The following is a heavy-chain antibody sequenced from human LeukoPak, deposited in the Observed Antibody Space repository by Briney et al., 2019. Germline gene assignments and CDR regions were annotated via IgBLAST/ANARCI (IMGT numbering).Heavy chain of an antibody. CDR3: ARLVEEMATIPYFDY. J-gene: IGHJ4*02. CDR1: GGSISSYY. V-gene: IGHV4-4*07. D-gene: IGHD5-24*01. Sequence: PSETLSLTGTVSGGSISSYYWSWIRQPAGKGLEWIGRIQSSGSTNYNPSLKSRVTMSVDTSKNQFSLKVSSVTAADTAVYYCARLVEEMATIPYFDYWGQGTLVTVSS. CDR2: IQSSGST.